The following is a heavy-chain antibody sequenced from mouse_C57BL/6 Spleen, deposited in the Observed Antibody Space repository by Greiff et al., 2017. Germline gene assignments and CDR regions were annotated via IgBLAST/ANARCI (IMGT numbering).Heavy chain of an antibody. J-gene: IGHJ1*03. Sequence: EVHLVESGGDLVKPGGSLKLSCAASGFTFSSYGMSWVRQTPDKRLEWVATISSGGSYTYYPDSVKGRFTISRDNAKNTLYLQMSSLKSEDTAMYYCARHPIYDGYYWYFDVWGTATTATVSS. CDR1: GFTFSSYG. CDR2: ISSGGSYT. CDR3: ARHPIYDGYYWYFDV. V-gene: IGHV5-6*01. D-gene: IGHD2-3*01.